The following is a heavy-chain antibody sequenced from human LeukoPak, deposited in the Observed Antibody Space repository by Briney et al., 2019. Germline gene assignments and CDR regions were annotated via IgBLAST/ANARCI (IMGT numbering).Heavy chain of an antibody. CDR2: ISGSGGGI. J-gene: IGHJ4*01. CDR3: AKDHPVAAVAGTPTD. CDR1: GFTFSSYA. Sequence: GGSLRLSCAASGFTFSSYAMSWVRQAPGKGLEWVSAISGSGGGIYYAGSVKGRFTISRDNSKNTLYPQMNSLRAEDTAVHYCAKDHPVAAVAGTPTDWGHGTLVTVSS. V-gene: IGHV3-23*01. D-gene: IGHD6-19*01.